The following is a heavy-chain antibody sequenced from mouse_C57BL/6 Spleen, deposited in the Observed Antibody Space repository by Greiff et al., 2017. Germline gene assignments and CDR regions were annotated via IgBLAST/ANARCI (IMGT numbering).Heavy chain of an antibody. V-gene: IGHV5-12*01. CDR2: ISNGGGST. CDR1: GFTFSDYY. D-gene: IGHD2-4*01. CDR3: ARHDYDDYAMDY. J-gene: IGHJ4*01. Sequence: EVKLMESGGGLVQPGGSLKLSCAASGFTFSDYYMYWVRQTPEKRLEWVAYISNGGGSTYYPDTVKGRFTISRDNAKNTLYLQVSRLKSEDTAMYYCARHDYDDYAMDYWGQGTSVTVSS.